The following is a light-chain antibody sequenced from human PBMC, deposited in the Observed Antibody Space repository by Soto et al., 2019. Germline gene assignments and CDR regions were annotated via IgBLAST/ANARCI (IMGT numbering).Light chain of an antibody. CDR2: YDD. Sequence: QSVLTQPPSVSGAPGQRVTISCSGSTSNIGNNAVNWYQQLPGKAPRALIYYDDLLPTGVSKRFSGSKSGTSVSLAISGLQSDDEADYYCASWDDTLTGVLFGGGTKLTLL. CDR3: ASWDDTLTGVL. CDR1: TSNIGNNA. V-gene: IGLV1-36*01. J-gene: IGLJ3*02.